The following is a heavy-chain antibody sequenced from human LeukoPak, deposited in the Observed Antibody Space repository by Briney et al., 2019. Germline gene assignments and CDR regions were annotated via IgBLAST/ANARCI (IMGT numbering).Heavy chain of an antibody. J-gene: IGHJ6*03. CDR1: GGTFSSYA. CDR2: IIPIFGTA. V-gene: IGHV1-69*05. Sequence: ASVKVSCKASGGTFSSYAISWVRQAPGQGLEWMGGIIPIFGTANYAQKFQGRVTITTDESTSTAYMELSSLRSEDTAVYYCARTHHDFWSGYGPFGYYYYYMDVWGKGTTVTVSS. CDR3: ARTHHDFWSGYGPFGYYYYYMDV. D-gene: IGHD3-3*01.